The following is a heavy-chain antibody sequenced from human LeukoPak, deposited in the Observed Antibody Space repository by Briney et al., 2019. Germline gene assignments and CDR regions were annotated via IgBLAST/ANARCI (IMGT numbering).Heavy chain of an antibody. V-gene: IGHV3-23*01. CDR1: GFTFSSYA. CDR3: ASGYLDYGGNSH. Sequence: GGSLRLSCAASGFTFSSYAMSWVRQAPGKGLEWVSAISGSGGSTYYADSVKGRFTISRDNAKNTLYLQMNSLRAEDTAVYYCASGYLDYGGNSHWGQGTLVTVSS. CDR2: ISGSGGST. D-gene: IGHD4-23*01. J-gene: IGHJ4*02.